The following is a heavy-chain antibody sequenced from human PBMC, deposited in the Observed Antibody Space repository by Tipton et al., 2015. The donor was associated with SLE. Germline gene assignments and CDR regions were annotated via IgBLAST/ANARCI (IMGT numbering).Heavy chain of an antibody. V-gene: IGHV4-39*07. CDR2: INHRGST. CDR3: ARDKLYGMDV. Sequence: TLSLTCAVYGGSISSSTYYWAWIRQPPGKGVEWIGEINHRGSTNYNPSLKSRVTMSVDTSKNQFSLKLRSVTAADTAVYYCARDKLYGMDVWGQGTTVTVSS. J-gene: IGHJ6*02. CDR1: GGSISSSTYY.